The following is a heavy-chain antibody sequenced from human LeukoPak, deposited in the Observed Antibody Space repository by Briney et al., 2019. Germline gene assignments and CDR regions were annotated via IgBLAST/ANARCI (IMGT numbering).Heavy chain of an antibody. Sequence: PSETQSLTGTVSGGSISSGSYYWSWIRQPAGKGLEWIGRIYTSGSTNYNPSLKSRVTISVDTSKNQFSLKQSSVTAADTAVYYCARLVGYSYEYYFDYWGQGTLVTVSS. CDR3: ARLVGYSYEYYFDY. CDR1: GGSISSGSYY. D-gene: IGHD5-18*01. CDR2: IYTSGST. J-gene: IGHJ4*02. V-gene: IGHV4-61*02.